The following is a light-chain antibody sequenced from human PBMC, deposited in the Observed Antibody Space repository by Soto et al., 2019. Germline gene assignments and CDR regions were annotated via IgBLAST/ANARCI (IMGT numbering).Light chain of an antibody. J-gene: IGKJ5*01. Sequence: EIVMTQSSATLSVSPGERATLSCRASQSVSSNLAWYQQEPGQAPRLLIYGASTRATGIPARFSGSGSGTEFTLTISSLQSEDFAVYYCQQYNNWPPGITFGQGTRLEIK. V-gene: IGKV3D-15*01. CDR2: GAS. CDR3: QQYNNWPPGIT. CDR1: QSVSSN.